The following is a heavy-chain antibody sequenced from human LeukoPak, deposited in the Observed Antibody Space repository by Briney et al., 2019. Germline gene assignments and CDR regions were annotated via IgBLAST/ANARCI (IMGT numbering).Heavy chain of an antibody. Sequence: GGSLRLSCAASGFTFSSYWMSWVRQAPGKGLEWVANIKQDGSEKYYGGSVKGRFTISRDNAKNSLYLQLNSLGVEDTAVYFCAGGFGFLIESWGQGALVTVSS. J-gene: IGHJ4*02. CDR1: GFTFSSYW. D-gene: IGHD3-3*01. CDR3: AGGFGFLIES. V-gene: IGHV3-7*04. CDR2: IKQDGSEK.